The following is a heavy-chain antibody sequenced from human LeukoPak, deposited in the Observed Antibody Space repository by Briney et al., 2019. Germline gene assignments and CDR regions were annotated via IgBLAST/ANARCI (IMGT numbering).Heavy chain of an antibody. V-gene: IGHV4-4*07. CDR3: ARVRYSDSSVLTRKRSYYFDY. D-gene: IGHD3-22*01. CDR1: GGYIISYY. Sequence: PSETLSLTCSVSGGYIISYYWSWIRQPAGKGLESIGHISTGGSTNYNPSLKSRVTMSVDTSKNQFSLKLSSVTAADTAVYYCARVRYSDSSVLTRKRSYYFDYWGQGTLVTVSS. J-gene: IGHJ4*02. CDR2: ISTGGST.